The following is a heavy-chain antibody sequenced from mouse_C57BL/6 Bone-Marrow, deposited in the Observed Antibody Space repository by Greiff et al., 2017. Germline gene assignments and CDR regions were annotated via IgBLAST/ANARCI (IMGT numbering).Heavy chain of an antibody. CDR3: ASHLGSSGYPWFAD. J-gene: IGHJ3*01. CDR1: GYTFTSYW. Sequence: QVQLQQPGAELVKPGASVKMSCKASGYTFTSYWITWVKQRPGQGLEWIGVIYPGSGSTNYNEKFKSKATLTVDTSSSTAYMQLSSLTSEDSAVYYCASHLGSSGYPWFADWGQGTLVTVSA. CDR2: IYPGSGST. D-gene: IGHD3-2*02. V-gene: IGHV1-55*01.